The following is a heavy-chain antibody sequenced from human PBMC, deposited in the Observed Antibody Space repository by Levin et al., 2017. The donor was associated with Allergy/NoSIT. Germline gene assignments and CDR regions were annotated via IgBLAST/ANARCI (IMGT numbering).Heavy chain of an antibody. J-gene: IGHJ6*02. CDR2: IYYTGRT. D-gene: IGHD6-19*01. Sequence: SSETLSLTCTVSGGSIRSYYWTWMRQSPGKGLEWIGYIYYTGRTNYNPSLKSRVTISLDTSKNQFSLKLSSMTAADTAVYFCARGSGWFGGGMDVWGQGTTVIVSS. CDR1: GGSIRSYY. V-gene: IGHV4-59*08. CDR3: ARGSGWFGGGMDV.